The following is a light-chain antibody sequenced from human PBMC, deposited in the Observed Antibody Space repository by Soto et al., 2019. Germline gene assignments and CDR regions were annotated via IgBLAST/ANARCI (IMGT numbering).Light chain of an antibody. V-gene: IGKV3-11*01. CDR1: QSISSY. CDR2: DAS. J-gene: IGKJ5*01. Sequence: EIVLTQSPATLSLSPGERATLSCRARQSISSYLAWYHQKPGQAPRLLIYDASNRATGIPARFSGSGSGTDFTLTISSLEPEDFAVYYCQQRSDWPVTFGQGTRLEIK. CDR3: QQRSDWPVT.